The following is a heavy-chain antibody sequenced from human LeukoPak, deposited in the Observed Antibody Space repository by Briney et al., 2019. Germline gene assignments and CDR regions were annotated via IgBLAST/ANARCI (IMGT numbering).Heavy chain of an antibody. CDR2: ISSSGSTI. CDR1: GFTFSSYE. Sequence: GGSLRLSCAASGFTFSSYEVNWVRQAPGKGLEWVSYISSSGSTIYYADSVKGRFTISRDDAKNSLYLQMNSLRAEDTAVYYCAREPYSSSWYLWFDPWGQGTLVTVSS. CDR3: AREPYSSSWYLWFDP. J-gene: IGHJ5*02. V-gene: IGHV3-48*03. D-gene: IGHD6-13*01.